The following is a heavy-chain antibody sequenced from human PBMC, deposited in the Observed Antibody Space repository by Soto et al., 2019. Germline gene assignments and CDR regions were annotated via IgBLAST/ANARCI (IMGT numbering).Heavy chain of an antibody. CDR3: AKDMGIAARPFDYYMDV. J-gene: IGHJ6*03. Sequence: GGSLRLSCAASGFTFSSYSMNWVRQAPGKGLEWVSSISSSSSYIYYADSVKGRFTISRDNAKNSLYLQMNSLRAEDTALYYCAKDMGIAARPFDYYMDVWGKGTXVTVSS. D-gene: IGHD6-6*01. V-gene: IGHV3-21*04. CDR1: GFTFSSYS. CDR2: ISSSSSYI.